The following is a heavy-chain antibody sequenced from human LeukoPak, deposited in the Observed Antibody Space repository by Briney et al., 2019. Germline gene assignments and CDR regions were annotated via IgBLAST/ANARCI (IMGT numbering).Heavy chain of an antibody. J-gene: IGHJ4*02. CDR1: GFTFSSYS. Sequence: GGSLRLSCAASGFTFSSYSMNWVRQAPGKGLEWVSSISSSSSYKYYADSVKGRFTISRDNAKNSLYLQMNSLRAEDTAVYYCARAVGSGWYDYWGQGTLVTVSS. CDR2: ISSSSSYK. V-gene: IGHV3-21*06. CDR3: ARAVGSGWYDY. D-gene: IGHD6-19*01.